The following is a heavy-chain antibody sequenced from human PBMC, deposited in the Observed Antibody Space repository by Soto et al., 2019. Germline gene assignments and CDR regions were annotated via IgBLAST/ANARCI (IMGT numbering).Heavy chain of an antibody. CDR3: ARLGASYYYDSSGSFDY. CDR1: GYSFTSYW. D-gene: IGHD3-22*01. V-gene: IGHV5-51*01. Sequence: GESLKISCKGSGYSFTSYWIGWVRQMPGKGLEWMGIIYPGDSDTRYSPSFQGQVTISADKSISTAYLQWSSLKASDTAMYYCARLGASYYYDSSGSFDYWGQGTLVTVS. J-gene: IGHJ4*02. CDR2: IYPGDSDT.